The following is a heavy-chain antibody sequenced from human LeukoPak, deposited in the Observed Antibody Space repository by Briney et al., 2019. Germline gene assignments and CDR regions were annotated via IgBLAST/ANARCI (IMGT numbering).Heavy chain of an antibody. D-gene: IGHD1-26*01. CDR1: GFTFSSYG. J-gene: IGHJ4*02. CDR2: IWYDGSNK. V-gene: IGHV3-33*01. Sequence: GGSLRLSCAASGFTFSSYGMHWVRQAPGKGLEWVAVIWYDGSNKYYADSVKGRFTISRDNSKNTLYLQMNSLRAEDTAVYYCARGGGATTPLDYWGQGTLVTVSS. CDR3: ARGGGATTPLDY.